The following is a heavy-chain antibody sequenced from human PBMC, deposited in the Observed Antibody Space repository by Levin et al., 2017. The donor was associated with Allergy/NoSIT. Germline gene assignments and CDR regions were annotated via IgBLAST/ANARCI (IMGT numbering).Heavy chain of an antibody. V-gene: IGHV1-2*02. D-gene: IGHD5-18*01. CDR3: ARGYSNGDYYFDY. Sequence: ASVKVSCKASGYTFTGQNLHWVRQAPGQGLEWMGWINPDSGGTRYAQKVQGRVTMTRDTSINTVYMELSNLRSDDSAVFYCARGYSNGDYYFDYWGQGTPVTVSS. J-gene: IGHJ4*02. CDR2: INPDSGGT. CDR1: GYTFTGQN.